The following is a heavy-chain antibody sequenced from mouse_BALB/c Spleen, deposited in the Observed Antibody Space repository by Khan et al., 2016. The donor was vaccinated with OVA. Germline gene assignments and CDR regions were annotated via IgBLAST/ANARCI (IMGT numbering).Heavy chain of an antibody. Sequence: VQLKESGAELVKPGASVKLSCTVSGFNIKDTYMHWVKQRPEQGLEWIGRIDPANGNTKYDPKFQGKATITADTSPNTAYLQLSSLTSEDTAVCYCARGGWSYAMDYWGQGTSVTVSS. CDR3: ARGGWSYAMDY. V-gene: IGHV14-3*02. D-gene: IGHD1-1*02. CDR2: IDPANGNT. CDR1: GFNIKDTY. J-gene: IGHJ4*01.